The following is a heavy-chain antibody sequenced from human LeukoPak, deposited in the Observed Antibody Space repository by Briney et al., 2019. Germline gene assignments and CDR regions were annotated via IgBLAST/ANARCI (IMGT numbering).Heavy chain of an antibody. CDR2: MNQEGSEK. Sequence: GGSLRLSCAASGFTFSDYWMTWVRQAPGKGLEWVANMNQEGSEKYYVDSVKGRFTISRDDSKNTLYLQMNSLKTEDTAVYYCTTGQVRGVIKYWGQGTLVTVSS. D-gene: IGHD3-10*01. J-gene: IGHJ4*02. V-gene: IGHV3-7*05. CDR3: TTGQVRGVIKY. CDR1: GFTFSDYW.